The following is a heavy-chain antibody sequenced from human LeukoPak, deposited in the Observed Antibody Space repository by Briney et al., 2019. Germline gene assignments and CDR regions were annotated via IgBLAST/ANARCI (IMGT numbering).Heavy chain of an antibody. Sequence: GGSLRLSCAASGFTFDDSVMSWVRQVPGKGLEWVSGINWNGGSTGYVDSVKGRFTISRDNAKNSLYLQMNSLRAEDTALYYCAKQLYGSGSYSSMDVWGKGTTVTISS. J-gene: IGHJ6*03. V-gene: IGHV3-20*04. D-gene: IGHD3-10*01. CDR2: INWNGGST. CDR3: AKQLYGSGSYSSMDV. CDR1: GFTFDDSV.